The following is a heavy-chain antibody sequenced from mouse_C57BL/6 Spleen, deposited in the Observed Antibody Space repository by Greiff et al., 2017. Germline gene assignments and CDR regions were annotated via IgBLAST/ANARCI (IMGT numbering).Heavy chain of an antibody. V-gene: IGHV5-17*01. J-gene: IGHJ4*01. CDR1: GFTFSDYG. CDR3: ARKIYEYDGGYYAMDV. CDR2: ISSGSSTI. D-gene: IGHD2-4*01. Sequence: DVQLVESGGGLVKPGGSLKLSCAASGFTFSDYGMHWVRQAPEKGLEWVAYISSGSSTIYYADTVKGRFTISRDNAKNTLFLQMNSLRSEDTAMXYYARKIYEYDGGYYAMDVWGQGTSVTVSS.